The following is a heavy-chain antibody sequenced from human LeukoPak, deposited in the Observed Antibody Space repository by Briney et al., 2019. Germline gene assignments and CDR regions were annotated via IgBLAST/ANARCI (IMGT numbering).Heavy chain of an antibody. CDR3: AKVNYYGSY. Sequence: GGSLRLSCAASGFTFSSYAMSWVRQAPGKGLEWVSTISSSGGSTYYADSVKGRFTISRDNSENTVYLQMNSLRAEDTALYYCAKVNYYGSYWGQGTLVTVSS. D-gene: IGHD3-10*01. V-gene: IGHV3-23*01. CDR2: ISSSGGST. J-gene: IGHJ4*02. CDR1: GFTFSSYA.